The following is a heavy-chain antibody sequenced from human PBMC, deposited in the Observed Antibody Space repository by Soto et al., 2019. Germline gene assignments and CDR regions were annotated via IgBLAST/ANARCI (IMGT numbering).Heavy chain of an antibody. J-gene: IGHJ4*02. CDR1: GGSISSSSYY. CDR3: ARLALKYYANFDY. Sequence: SETLSLTCTVSGGSISSSSYYWGWIRQPPGKGLEWIGSIYYSASTYYNPSLKSRVTISVDTSKTQFSLKLSSVTAADTAVYYCARLALKYYANFDYWGQGTLVTVSS. V-gene: IGHV4-39*01. D-gene: IGHD1-26*01. CDR2: IYYSAST.